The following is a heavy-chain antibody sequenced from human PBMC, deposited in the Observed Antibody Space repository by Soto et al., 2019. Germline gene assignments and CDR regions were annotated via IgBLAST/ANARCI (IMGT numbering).Heavy chain of an antibody. J-gene: IGHJ6*02. CDR2: IVVGSGNT. V-gene: IGHV1-58*01. Sequence: ASVKVSCKASGFTFTSSAVQWVRQARGQRLEWIGWIVVGSGNTNYAQKFQERVTITWDMSTSTAYMELSSLRSEDTAVYYCAAEGLQSSLYYYYYGMDVWGQGTTVTVS. D-gene: IGHD4-4*01. CDR3: AAEGLQSSLYYYYYGMDV. CDR1: GFTFTSSA.